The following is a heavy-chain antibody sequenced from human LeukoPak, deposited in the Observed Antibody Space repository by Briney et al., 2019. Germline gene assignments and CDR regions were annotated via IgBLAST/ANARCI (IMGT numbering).Heavy chain of an antibody. CDR2: ISAYNGNT. Sequence: ASVKVSCKASGYTFTSYGISWVRQAPGQGLEWMGWISAYNGNTNYAQKLQGRVTMTTDTSTSTAYMELRSLRSDDTAVYYCARGGHYYDSSGYAAYWGQGNLVTVSS. CDR1: GYTFTSYG. D-gene: IGHD3-22*01. J-gene: IGHJ4*02. CDR3: ARGGHYYDSSGYAAY. V-gene: IGHV1-18*01.